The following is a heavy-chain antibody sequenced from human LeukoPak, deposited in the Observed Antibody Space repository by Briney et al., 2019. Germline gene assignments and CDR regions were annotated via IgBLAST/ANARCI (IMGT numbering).Heavy chain of an antibody. V-gene: IGHV4-34*01. D-gene: IGHD6-13*01. CDR3: ARWAYSSSWYGVRYFDY. CDR1: GGSFSGYY. J-gene: IGHJ4*02. Sequence: PSETLSLTCAVYGGSFSGYYWSWIRQSPGKGLEWIGEINHSGSTNYNPSLKSRVTISVDTSKNQFSLKLSSVTAADTAVYYCARWAYSSSWYGVRYFDYWGQGTLVTVSS. CDR2: INHSGST.